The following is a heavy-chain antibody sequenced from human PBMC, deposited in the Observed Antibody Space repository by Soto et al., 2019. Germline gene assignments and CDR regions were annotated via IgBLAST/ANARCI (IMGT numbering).Heavy chain of an antibody. CDR1: GFTFSSYS. CDR3: ARDLTYDFWRGYYNWFDP. Sequence: GGSLRLSCAASGFTFSSYSMNWVRQAPGKGLEWVSSISSSSSYIYYADSVKGRFTISRDNAKNSLYLQMNSLRAEDTAVYYCARDLTYDFWRGYYNWFDPSGQGTLVTVSS. D-gene: IGHD3-3*01. V-gene: IGHV3-21*01. J-gene: IGHJ5*02. CDR2: ISSSSSYI.